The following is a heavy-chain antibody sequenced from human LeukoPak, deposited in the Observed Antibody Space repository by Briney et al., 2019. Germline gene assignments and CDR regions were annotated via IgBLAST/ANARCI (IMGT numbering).Heavy chain of an antibody. CDR1: GYTFTGYY. CDR3: ARVLSSHFDL. CDR2: IIPIFGTA. V-gene: IGHV1-69*13. J-gene: IGHJ2*01. Sequence: ASVKVSCKASGYTFTGYYMHWVRQAPGQGLEWMGGIIPIFGTANYAQKFQGRVTITADESTSTAYMELSSLRSEDTAVYYCARVLSSHFDLWGRGTLVTVSS. D-gene: IGHD6-6*01.